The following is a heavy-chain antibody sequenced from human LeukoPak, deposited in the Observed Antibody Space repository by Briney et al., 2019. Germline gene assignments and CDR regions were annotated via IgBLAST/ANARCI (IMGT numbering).Heavy chain of an antibody. CDR1: GYTFTGYY. D-gene: IGHD6-19*01. CDR3: ASGSSGWYDRGGVGDY. Sequence: ASVKVSCKASGYTFTGYYMHWVRQAPGQGLEWMGWINPNSRGTNYAQKFQGRVTMTRDTSLSTAYMELSRLRSDDTAVYYCASGSSGWYDRGGVGDYWGQGTLVTVSS. J-gene: IGHJ4*02. V-gene: IGHV1-2*02. CDR2: INPNSRGT.